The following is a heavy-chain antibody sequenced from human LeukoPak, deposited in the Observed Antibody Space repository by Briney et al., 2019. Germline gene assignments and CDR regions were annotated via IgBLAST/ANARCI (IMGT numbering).Heavy chain of an antibody. V-gene: IGHV5-51*01. CDR1: GYSFTSYW. D-gene: IGHD5-24*01. Sequence: GESLKISCKGSGYSFTSYWIGWVRQMPGKGLEWMGIIYPGDSDTRYSPSFQGQVTISADKSISTAYLQWSSLKASDTAMYYCARLQGMALTYYYYYMDVWGKGTTVTVSS. CDR3: ARLQGMALTYYYYYMDV. J-gene: IGHJ6*03. CDR2: IYPGDSDT.